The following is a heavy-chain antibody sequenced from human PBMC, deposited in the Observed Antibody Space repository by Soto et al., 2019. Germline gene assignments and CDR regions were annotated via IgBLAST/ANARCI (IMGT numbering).Heavy chain of an antibody. CDR2: ISYDGSNK. V-gene: IGHV3-30*18. D-gene: IGHD2-21*02. J-gene: IGHJ6*02. CDR1: GFTFSSYG. Sequence: QVQLVESGGGVVQPGRSLRLSCAASGFTFSSYGMHWVRQAPGKGLEWVAVISYDGSNKYYADSVKGRFTISRDNSKNTLYLQMNSLRAEDTAVYYCAKDPGPPYCGGDCSQYYSYYGMDVWGQGTTVTVSS. CDR3: AKDPGPPYCGGDCSQYYSYYGMDV.